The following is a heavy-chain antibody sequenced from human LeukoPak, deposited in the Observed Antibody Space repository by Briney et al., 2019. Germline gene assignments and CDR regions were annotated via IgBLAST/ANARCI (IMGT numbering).Heavy chain of an antibody. Sequence: AASVKVSCKASGYTFTTYGIAWVRQAPGQGLEWLGWMSTVSDETNSAHTIQGRVSMTTDRSTSTAYMELRSLRSDDTAVYYCVGDETVAAAPAYWGQGTLITVSS. V-gene: IGHV1-18*01. D-gene: IGHD2-2*01. CDR3: VGDETVAAAPAY. CDR1: GYTFTTYG. CDR2: MSTVSDET. J-gene: IGHJ4*02.